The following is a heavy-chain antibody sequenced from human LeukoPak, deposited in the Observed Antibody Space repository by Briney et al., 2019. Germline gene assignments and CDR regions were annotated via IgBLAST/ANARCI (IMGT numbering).Heavy chain of an antibody. CDR1: GFAVSTTH. J-gene: IGHJ3*02. Sequence: HPGGSLRLSCAASGFAVSTTHMSWVRQTPGKGLEWVSTIYSGGSIYYADSVKGRFTISRDNSKNTLYLQMNSLRAEDTAVYYCARGSRVTTRLDAFDIWGQGTMVTVSS. V-gene: IGHV3-53*01. D-gene: IGHD4-17*01. CDR2: IYSGGSI. CDR3: ARGSRVTTRLDAFDI.